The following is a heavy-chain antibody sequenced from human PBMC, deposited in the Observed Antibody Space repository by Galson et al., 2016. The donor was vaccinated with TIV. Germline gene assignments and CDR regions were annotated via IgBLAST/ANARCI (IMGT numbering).Heavy chain of an antibody. J-gene: IGHJ3*02. CDR1: GLTFRSEG. CDR3: ARWALDAFDI. D-gene: IGHD6-13*01. Sequence: SLRLSCAASGLTFRSEGMTWVRQAPGKGLEWVSRINGNGGSTYYADSVKGRFTISRDNSKNTLFLLMKSLRVEDTAVYYCARWALDAFDIWGQGTMVTAFS. CDR2: INGNGGST. V-gene: IGHV3-23*01.